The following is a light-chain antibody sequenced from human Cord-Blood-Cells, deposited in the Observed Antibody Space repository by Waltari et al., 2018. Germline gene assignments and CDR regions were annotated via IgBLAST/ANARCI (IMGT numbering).Light chain of an antibody. CDR3: QQYNSYT. CDR2: DAS. CDR1: QSISSW. J-gene: IGKJ2*01. V-gene: IGKV1-5*01. Sequence: DIKMTQSPSTLSASVGDRVTITCRASQSISSWLGWYQQKPGKAPKLLIYDASSLESGVPSRFSGSGSGTEFTLTISSLQPDDFATYYCQQYNSYTFGQGTKLESK.